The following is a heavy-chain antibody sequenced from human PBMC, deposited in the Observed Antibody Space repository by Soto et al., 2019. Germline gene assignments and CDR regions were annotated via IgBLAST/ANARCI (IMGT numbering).Heavy chain of an antibody. D-gene: IGHD3-22*01. Sequence: SETLSLTCTVSGGSISSYYWSWIRQPPGKGLEWIGYIYYSGSTNYNPSLKSRVTISVDTSKNQFSLKLSSVTAADTAVYYCAGLRGFYDSSGYADYWGQGTLVTVSS. J-gene: IGHJ4*02. V-gene: IGHV4-59*01. CDR1: GGSISSYY. CDR3: AGLRGFYDSSGYADY. CDR2: IYYSGST.